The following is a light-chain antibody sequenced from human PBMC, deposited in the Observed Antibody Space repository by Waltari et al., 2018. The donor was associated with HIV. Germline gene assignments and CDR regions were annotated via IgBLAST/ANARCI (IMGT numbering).Light chain of an antibody. CDR2: GAS. V-gene: IGKV3-20*01. CDR3: QQYGSSLVT. CDR1: QSVSSSY. J-gene: IGKJ4*01. Sequence: EIVLTQSPGTLSLSPGERATLSGRASQSVSSSYLAWYHQKPGQAPRLLIYGASSRATDLPDRVSGSGSGTDFTLTISRLGPEDFAVYYCQQYGSSLVTFGGGTKVEIK.